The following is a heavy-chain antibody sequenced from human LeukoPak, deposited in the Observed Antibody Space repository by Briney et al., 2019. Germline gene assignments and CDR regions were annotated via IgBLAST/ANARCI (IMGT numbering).Heavy chain of an antibody. D-gene: IGHD3-9*01. CDR1: GYTFTSYG. CDR2: ISAYNGNT. J-gene: IGHJ6*02. CDR3: ARDGKSYYDILSGYDDYYYGMDV. Sequence: ASVKVSCKASGYTFTSYGISWVRQAPGQGLEWMGWISAYNGNTNYAQKLQGRVTMTTDTSTSTAYMELRSLRSDDTAVYYCARDGKSYYDILSGYDDYYYGMDVWGQGTTVTVSS. V-gene: IGHV1-18*01.